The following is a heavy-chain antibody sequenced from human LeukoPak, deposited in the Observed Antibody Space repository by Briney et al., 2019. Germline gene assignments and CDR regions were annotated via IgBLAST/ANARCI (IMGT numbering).Heavy chain of an antibody. CDR3: ARRVVTSGNFFDY. CDR1: GGAINSRNYY. D-gene: IGHD2-21*02. CDR2: IYYSGSV. Sequence: PSETLSLTCTVVGGAINSRNYYWGWIRQSPGKGLEWIGSIYYSGSVNNNPSLQSRVTISVDTSRNQFSLKLTSVAAADTAVYYCARRVVTSGNFFDYWGPGTLVTVS. J-gene: IGHJ4*02. V-gene: IGHV4-39*01.